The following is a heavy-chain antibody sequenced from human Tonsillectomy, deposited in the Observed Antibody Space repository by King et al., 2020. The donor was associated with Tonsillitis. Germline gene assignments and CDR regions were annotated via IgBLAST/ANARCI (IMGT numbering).Heavy chain of an antibody. V-gene: IGHV3-30-3*01. CDR1: GFTFSGYT. J-gene: IGHJ4*02. CDR3: ATSAVIRGAN. D-gene: IGHD3-10*01. Sequence: LQLVQSGGGVVQPGRSLRLSCAASGFTFSGYTMHWVRQAPGKGLEWVAVISYDGSNKYYADSVKGRFTISRDNSKNTLYLQMNSLRAEDTAVYYCATSAVIRGANWGQGTLVTVSS. CDR2: ISYDGSNK.